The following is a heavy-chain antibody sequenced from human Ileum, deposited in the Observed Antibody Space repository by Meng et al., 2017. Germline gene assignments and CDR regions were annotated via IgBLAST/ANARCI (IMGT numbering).Heavy chain of an antibody. Sequence: LQVLEPGGGLVKPRGSVSLSCAASGFSCSSYSMNWGRQAPGTGMGWVSTISISSSYIYNADSVKGRFTISRDNAKNSLYLQMNSLRAEDTAVYYCATVGYSNGYPNFDYWGQGTLVTVSS. D-gene: IGHD5-18*01. J-gene: IGHJ4*02. V-gene: IGHV3-21*01. CDR2: ISISSSYI. CDR1: GFSCSSYS. CDR3: ATVGYSNGYPNFDY.